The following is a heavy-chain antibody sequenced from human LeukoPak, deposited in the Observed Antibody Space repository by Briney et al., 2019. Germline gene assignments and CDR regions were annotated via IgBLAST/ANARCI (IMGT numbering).Heavy chain of an antibody. D-gene: IGHD3-22*01. Sequence: GGPLRLSCAASGFTFDDYAMHWVRQAPGKGLEWVSGISWNSGSIGYADSVKGRFTISRDNAKNSLYLQMNSLRAEDTALYYCAKDHTYYYDSSGSWFDPWGQGTLVTVSS. CDR1: GFTFDDYA. J-gene: IGHJ5*02. CDR3: AKDHTYYYDSSGSWFDP. V-gene: IGHV3-9*01. CDR2: ISWNSGSI.